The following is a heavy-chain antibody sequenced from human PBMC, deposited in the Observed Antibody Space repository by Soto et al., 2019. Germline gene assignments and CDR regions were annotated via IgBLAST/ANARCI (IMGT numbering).Heavy chain of an antibody. D-gene: IGHD3-22*01. CDR2: IVPIFGVT. Sequence: QVQLVQSGAEVKKPGSSVKVSCKASGGDFRRYAISWVRQAPGQGLEWMGGIVPIFGVTNYAQRFQGRLTITADESTSTAYMDLISVRSEDTAVYFCARRDEGGYASNHHHYYAMDVWGQGTTVTVTS. V-gene: IGHV1-69*01. CDR3: ARRDEGGYASNHHHYYAMDV. CDR1: GGDFRRYA. J-gene: IGHJ6*02.